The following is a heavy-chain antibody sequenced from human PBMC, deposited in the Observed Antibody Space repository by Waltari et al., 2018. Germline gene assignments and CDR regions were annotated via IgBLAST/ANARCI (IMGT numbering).Heavy chain of an antibody. J-gene: IGHJ4*02. V-gene: IGHV3-33*08. D-gene: IGHD2-21*01. Sequence: VQLLESGGDLVQPGGSLRLSCAASGFTFSSHGVHWVRQGPNKGLEWVASIWYDGSKEYYADSVKGRFTISRDNSKNTLYLQMNSLRAEDTAVYYCARLGGALWGQGTPVTVSS. CDR3: ARLGGAL. CDR2: IWYDGSKE. CDR1: GFTFSSHG.